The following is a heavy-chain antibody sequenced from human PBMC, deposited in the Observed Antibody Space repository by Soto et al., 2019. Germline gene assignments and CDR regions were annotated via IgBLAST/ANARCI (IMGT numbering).Heavy chain of an antibody. Sequence: SETLSLTCTVSGGSISSYYWSWIRQPPGKGLEWIGYIYYSGTTNYNPSLKSLVTISVDTSKNQFSLKLSSLTAADTAAYYCARGRSWLTHLYNYYGIDVWGQGTTVTVSS. CDR1: GGSISSYY. CDR2: IYYSGTT. J-gene: IGHJ6*02. D-gene: IGHD6-13*01. V-gene: IGHV4-59*01. CDR3: ARGRSWLTHLYNYYGIDV.